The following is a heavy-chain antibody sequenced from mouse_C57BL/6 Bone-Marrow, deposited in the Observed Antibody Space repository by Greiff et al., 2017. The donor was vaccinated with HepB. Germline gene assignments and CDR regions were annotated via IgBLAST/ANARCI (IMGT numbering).Heavy chain of an antibody. D-gene: IGHD2-3*01. J-gene: IGHJ4*01. CDR2: IYPRSGNT. Sequence: QVQLQQSGAELARPGASVKLSCKASGYTFTSYGISWVKQRTGQGLEWIGEIYPRSGNTYYNEKFKGKATLTADKSSSTAYMELRSLTSEDSAVYFCARYGGYYYYYAMDYWGQGTSVTVSS. V-gene: IGHV1-81*01. CDR1: GYTFTSYG. CDR3: ARYGGYYYYYAMDY.